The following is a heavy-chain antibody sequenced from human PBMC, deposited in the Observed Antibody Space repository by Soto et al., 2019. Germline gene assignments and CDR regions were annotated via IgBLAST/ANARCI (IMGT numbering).Heavy chain of an antibody. Sequence: GGSLRLSCAASGFTFNSYSVNWVRQAPGKGLEWVASISSGSVYIDFADSVKGRFTISRDDVTNSVSLQMDSLRVEDTGIYYCARYDAFKAFDLWGQGTMVTVSS. CDR1: GFTFNSYS. V-gene: IGHV3-21*06. CDR3: ARYDAFKAFDL. J-gene: IGHJ3*01. CDR2: ISSGSVYI. D-gene: IGHD1-1*01.